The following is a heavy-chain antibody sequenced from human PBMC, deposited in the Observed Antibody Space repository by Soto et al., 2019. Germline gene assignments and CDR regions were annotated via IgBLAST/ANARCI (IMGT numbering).Heavy chain of an antibody. CDR3: ALYSSLFGGWFDP. D-gene: IGHD6-6*01. V-gene: IGHV3-53*01. Sequence: GGSLRLSCAASGFTVSSNHMSWVRQAPGKGLEWVSVIYSGGSTNYADSVKGRFTISRDNSKNTLYLQMNSLRAEDTAVYYCALYSSLFGGWFDPWGQGTLVTVSS. CDR2: IYSGGST. J-gene: IGHJ5*02. CDR1: GFTVSSNH.